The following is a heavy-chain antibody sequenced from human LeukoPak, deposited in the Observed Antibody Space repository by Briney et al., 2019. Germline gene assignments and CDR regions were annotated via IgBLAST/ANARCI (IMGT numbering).Heavy chain of an antibody. CDR3: ARYRSPSAITADYFDY. CDR2: FYRSGGT. J-gene: IGHJ4*02. Sequence: SETLSLTCAVSGYSISSGYYWGWIRQPPGKGLEWIASFYRSGGTYYNLSLKSRASISVDTSKNQFSLKLNSVTAADTAIYYCARYRSPSAITADYFDYWGRGTLVTVSS. CDR1: GYSISSGYY. V-gene: IGHV4-38-2*01. D-gene: IGHD6-13*01.